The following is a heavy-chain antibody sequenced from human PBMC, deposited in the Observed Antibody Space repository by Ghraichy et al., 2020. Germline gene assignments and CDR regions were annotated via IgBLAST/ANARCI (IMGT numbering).Heavy chain of an antibody. CDR2: INPNSGGT. J-gene: IGHJ4*02. CDR1: GYTFTGYY. CDR3: ARDTGVAATRDY. D-gene: IGHD2-15*01. V-gene: IGHV1-2*02. Sequence: ASLKVSCKASGYTFTGYYMHWVRQAPGQGLEWMGWINPNSGGTNYAQKFQGRVTMTRDTSISTAYMELSRLRSDDTAVYYCARDTGVAATRDYWGQGTLVTVSS.